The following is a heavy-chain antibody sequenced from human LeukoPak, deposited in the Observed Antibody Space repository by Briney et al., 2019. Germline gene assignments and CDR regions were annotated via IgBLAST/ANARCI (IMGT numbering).Heavy chain of an antibody. Sequence: SETLSLTCTVSGGSISSGDYYWSWIRQPPGKGPEWIGYIYYSGSTYYNPSLKSRVTISVDTSKNQFSLKLSSVTAADTAVYYCARHAYYYDSSGYYYFDYWGQGTLVTVSS. CDR1: GGSISSGDYY. D-gene: IGHD3-22*01. J-gene: IGHJ4*02. CDR3: ARHAYYYDSSGYYYFDY. CDR2: IYYSGST. V-gene: IGHV4-30-4*01.